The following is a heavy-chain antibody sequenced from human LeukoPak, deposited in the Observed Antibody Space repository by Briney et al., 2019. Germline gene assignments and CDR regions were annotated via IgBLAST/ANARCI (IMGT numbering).Heavy chain of an antibody. CDR3: ARAPPYYYDSRGYHYERGNYYYGMDV. V-gene: IGHV3-53*01. CDR1: GFTVSSNY. Sequence: GGSLRLSCAASGFTVSSNYMSWVRQAPGKGLEWVSVIYSGGSTSYADSVKGRFTISRDISSNTLYLQMSSLRAEDTARYYCARAPPYYYDSRGYHYERGNYYYGMDVWGQGTTVTVSS. CDR2: IYSGGST. D-gene: IGHD3-22*01. J-gene: IGHJ6*02.